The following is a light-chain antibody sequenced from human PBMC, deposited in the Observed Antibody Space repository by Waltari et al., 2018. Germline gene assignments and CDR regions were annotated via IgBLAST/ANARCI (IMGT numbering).Light chain of an antibody. CDR2: AAS. CDR1: QSISGN. CDR3: QQYHYWPPWT. V-gene: IGKV3-15*01. Sequence: EVLMTQSPATLSVSPGERATLSCRASQSISGNLAWYQQKPGQAPRLVIYAASTRATGIPARFSGSGSGTDFTLTITGLQSGDFAVYYCQQYHYWPPWTFGQGTTVEI. J-gene: IGKJ1*01.